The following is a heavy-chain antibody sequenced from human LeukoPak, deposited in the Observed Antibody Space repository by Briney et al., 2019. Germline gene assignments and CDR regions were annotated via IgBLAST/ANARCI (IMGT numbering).Heavy chain of an antibody. V-gene: IGHV3-30*02. D-gene: IGHD3-22*01. J-gene: IGHJ4*02. Sequence: GASLILSCAASGFTFSHHGVHWVRQAPDKGLEWVAFILYDGSKKYYVDSVKGRFTISRDNSKNALSLQMNSLRPEDTAIYYCARAVDKGTGYYMDFWGQGTLVTVSS. CDR3: ARAVDKGTGYYMDF. CDR1: GFTFSHHG. CDR2: ILYDGSKK.